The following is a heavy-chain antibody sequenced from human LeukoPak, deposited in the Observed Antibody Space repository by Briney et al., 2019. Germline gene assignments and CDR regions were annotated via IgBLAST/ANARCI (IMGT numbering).Heavy chain of an antibody. Sequence: GGSLRLSCAASGFTFSSYWMSWVRQAPGKGLEWVANINQDGSGKYYVDSVKGRFTISRDNAKNSLYLQMNSLRAEDTAVYYCARIRYYGSGSSQQNYWGQGTLVTVSS. D-gene: IGHD3-10*01. CDR2: INQDGSGK. V-gene: IGHV3-7*01. J-gene: IGHJ4*02. CDR3: ARIRYYGSGSSQQNY. CDR1: GFTFSSYW.